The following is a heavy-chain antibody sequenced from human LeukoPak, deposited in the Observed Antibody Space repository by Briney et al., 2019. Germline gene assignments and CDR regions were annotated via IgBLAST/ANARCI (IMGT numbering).Heavy chain of an antibody. D-gene: IGHD3-9*01. CDR3: ARWAYDILTGYSLDAFDI. CDR2: IYYSGST. J-gene: IGHJ3*02. Sequence: SETLSLTCTVSGGSISSYYWSWIRQPPGKGPEWIGYIYYSGSTNYNPSLKSRVTISVDTSKNQFSLKLSSVTAADTAVYYCARWAYDILTGYSLDAFDIWGQGTMVTVSS. CDR1: GGSISSYY. V-gene: IGHV4-59*01.